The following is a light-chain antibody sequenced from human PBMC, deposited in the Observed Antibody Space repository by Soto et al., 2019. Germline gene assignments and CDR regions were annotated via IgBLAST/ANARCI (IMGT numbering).Light chain of an antibody. V-gene: IGLV1-44*01. CDR1: ICNIGSNT. CDR3: AAWDDSLNGWV. CDR2: SNN. Sequence: QSVLTQPPSASGTPGQRFTISCAGSICNIGSNTVNWYQQLPGTAPKLLLYSNNQRPSGVPDRFSGSQSGTSADLAISGLKSEDEADYYCAAWDDSLNGWVFGGGTKLTVL. J-gene: IGLJ3*02.